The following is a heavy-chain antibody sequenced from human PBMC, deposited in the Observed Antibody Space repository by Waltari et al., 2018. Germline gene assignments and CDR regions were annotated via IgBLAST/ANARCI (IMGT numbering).Heavy chain of an antibody. CDR3: ARSLTTSTWRSTFYYSRLDV. V-gene: IGHV3-30*04. J-gene: IGHJ6*02. CDR1: TFSFNDYT. CDR2: ISDDGNNK. Sequence: HLVESGGGEVQPGRSLRLSCAASTFSFNDYTIHWVRQPPDKGLQWVALISDDGNNKEYSDSVKVRFTISRDTSKNTVSLQMSSLRVADTGLYFCARSLTTSTWRSTFYYSRLDVWGRGTTVTVSS. D-gene: IGHD1-26*01.